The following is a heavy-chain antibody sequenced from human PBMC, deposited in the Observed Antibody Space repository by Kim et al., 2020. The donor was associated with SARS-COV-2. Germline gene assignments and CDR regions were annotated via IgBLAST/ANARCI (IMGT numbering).Heavy chain of an antibody. CDR1: GYTFTSYA. CDR2: INTNTGNP. J-gene: IGHJ6*02. D-gene: IGHD3-10*01. Sequence: ASVKVSCKASGYTFTSYAMNWVRQAPGQGLEWMGWINTNTGNPTYAQGFTGRFVFSLDTSVSTAYLQISSLKAEDTAVYYCARDVGFGEEGSDYHYYGMDVWGQGTTVTVSS. V-gene: IGHV7-4-1*02. CDR3: ARDVGFGEEGSDYHYYGMDV.